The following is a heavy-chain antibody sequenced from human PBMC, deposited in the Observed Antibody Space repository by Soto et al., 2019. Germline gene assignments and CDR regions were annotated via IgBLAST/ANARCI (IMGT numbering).Heavy chain of an antibody. V-gene: IGHV3-66*01. CDR1: GFTVSSNY. Sequence: EVQLVESGGGLVQPGGSLRLSCAVSGFTVSSNYMSWVRQAPGKGLEWVSIFYTGGSTYYSDSVKGRFTISRDKTKNTLYLPMNSLRAADTAVYNCVSYDVWSGYSDYWGQGTRVTVSS. J-gene: IGHJ4*02. D-gene: IGHD3-3*01. CDR2: FYTGGST. CDR3: VSYDVWSGYSDY.